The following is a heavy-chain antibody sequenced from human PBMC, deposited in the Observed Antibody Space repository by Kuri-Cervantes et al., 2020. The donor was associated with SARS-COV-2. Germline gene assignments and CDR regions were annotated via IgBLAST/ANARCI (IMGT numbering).Heavy chain of an antibody. V-gene: IGHV3-30*02. J-gene: IGHJ4*02. CDR2: IRDDGNNK. Sequence: GESLKISCAASGFTFRMHGMHWVRQAPGKGLEWVASIRDDGNNKYYADSVKGRFTISRDNSKKTLYLQMNSLRHEDTAVYYCADTLRGYSYAFVYWGQGTLVTVSS. D-gene: IGHD5-18*01. CDR1: GFTFRMHG. CDR3: ADTLRGYSYAFVY.